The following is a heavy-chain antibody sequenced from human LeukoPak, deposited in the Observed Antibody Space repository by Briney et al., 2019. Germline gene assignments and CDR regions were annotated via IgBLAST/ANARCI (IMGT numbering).Heavy chain of an antibody. CDR3: ARGQRYADY. CDR2: TSPTGSGT. V-gene: IGHV3-23*01. CDR1: GFTFSSYA. Sequence: GGSLRLSCAASGFTFSSYATSWVRQAPGMGLEWVSTTSPTGSGTYYADSVKGRFTISRDNSKNTLYLQMNSLSLEDTAVYYCARGQRYADYWGQGTLVTVCS. D-gene: IGHD1-1*01. J-gene: IGHJ4*02.